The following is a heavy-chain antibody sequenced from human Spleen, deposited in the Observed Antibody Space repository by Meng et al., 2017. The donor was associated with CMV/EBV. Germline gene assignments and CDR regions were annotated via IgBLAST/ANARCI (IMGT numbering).Heavy chain of an antibody. V-gene: IGHV1-69*05. CDR1: GGTFSNYV. D-gene: IGHD3-22*01. CDR2: FNPIFATA. CDR3: AREPQDYDSSGYYYLGWFDP. Sequence: SVKVSCKASGGTFSNYVFSWVRQAPGQGLEWMGGFNPIFATANYAQHFQGRVTITTDESTSTAYLEMSSLRSEDTAVYYCAREPQDYDSSGYYYLGWFDPWGQGTLVTVSS. J-gene: IGHJ5*02.